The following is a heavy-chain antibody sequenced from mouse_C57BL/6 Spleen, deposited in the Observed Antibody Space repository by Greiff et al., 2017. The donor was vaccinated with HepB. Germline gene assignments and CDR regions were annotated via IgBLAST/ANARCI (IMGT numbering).Heavy chain of an antibody. CDR1: GYTFTDYN. J-gene: IGHJ4*01. D-gene: IGHD5-2*01. CDR2: INPNNGGT. Sequence: VQLQQSGPELVKPGASVKIPCKASGYTFTDYNMDWVKQSHGKSLEWIGDINPNNGGTIYNQKFKGKATLTVDKSSSTAYMVLRSLTSEDTAVYYCARGEYDYDAMDYWGQGTSVTVSS. V-gene: IGHV1-18*01. CDR3: ARGEYDYDAMDY.